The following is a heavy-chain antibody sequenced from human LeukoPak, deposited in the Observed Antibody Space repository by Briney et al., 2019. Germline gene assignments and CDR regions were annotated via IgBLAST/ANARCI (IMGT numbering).Heavy chain of an antibody. V-gene: IGHV5-51*01. CDR3: ARQTTLTDFDA. Sequence: GESLKISCKASGYTFSRNWIGWVRQMPGKGLEWMGIIFPSDSDTRYSPSFQGQVTISADKSITTAYLQWSSLKASDTGMYYCARQTTLTDFDAWGQGTLVTVSS. D-gene: IGHD4-11*01. CDR1: GYTFSRNW. CDR2: IFPSDSDT. J-gene: IGHJ4*02.